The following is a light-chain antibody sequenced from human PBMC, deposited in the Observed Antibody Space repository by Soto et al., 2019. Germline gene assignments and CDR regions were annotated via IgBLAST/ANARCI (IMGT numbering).Light chain of an antibody. CDR3: QQYGRSPLT. CDR2: GSS. J-gene: IGKJ4*01. Sequence: EIVLTQSPGTLSLSPGERATLSCRASQSVSSNYLAWFQQKPVQAPRLLIYGSSSRATGIPDRFSGSGCGTDFTLTISRLEPEDFAVYYCQQYGRSPLTFGGGTKVEIK. V-gene: IGKV3-20*01. CDR1: QSVSSNY.